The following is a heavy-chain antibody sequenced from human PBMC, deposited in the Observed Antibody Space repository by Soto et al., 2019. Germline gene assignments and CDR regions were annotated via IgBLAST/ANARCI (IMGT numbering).Heavy chain of an antibody. J-gene: IGHJ5*01. CDR3: VRGRPGSQHEFDY. CDR1: GFTFSSDW. V-gene: IGHV3-74*01. CDR2: INTDGSDT. D-gene: IGHD3-10*01. Sequence: GGSLRLSCAASGFTFSSDWMHWVRQVPGKGLVWVSRINTDGSDTSYADSVKGRFTISRDNAKNTLYLQMNSLRAEDTAVYYCVRGRPGSQHEFDYWGQGNMVTVSS.